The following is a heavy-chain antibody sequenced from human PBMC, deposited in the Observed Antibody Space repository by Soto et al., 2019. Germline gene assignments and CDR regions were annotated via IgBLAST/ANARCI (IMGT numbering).Heavy chain of an antibody. CDR3: SRGPGGTGDLYDYGDSGYYYSMVV. CDR1: GYTFTSYD. Sequence: QVQLVQSGAEVKKPGASVKVSCKASGYTFTSYDINWVRQATGQGREWMGWMNPNSGNTGDAQKFQGRVTMTRNTSRSKAYMELSSLRSEDTAVYYCSRGPGGTGDLYDYGDSGYYYSMVVGVKGTTVTVSS. D-gene: IGHD4-17*01. V-gene: IGHV1-8*01. J-gene: IGHJ6*03. CDR2: MNPNSGNT.